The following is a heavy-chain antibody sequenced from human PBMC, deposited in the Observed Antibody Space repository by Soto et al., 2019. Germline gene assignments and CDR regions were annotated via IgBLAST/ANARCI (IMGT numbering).Heavy chain of an antibody. CDR3: ARGGDDFWSDPLDY. J-gene: IGHJ4*02. V-gene: IGHV3-13*01. D-gene: IGHD3-3*01. Sequence: PGGSLRLSCAASGFTFSSYDMHWVRQATGKGLEWVSAIGTAGDTYYPGSVKGRFTISRENAKNSLYLQMNSLRAGDTAVYYCARGGDDFWSDPLDYWGQGTLVTV. CDR2: IGTAGDT. CDR1: GFTFSSYD.